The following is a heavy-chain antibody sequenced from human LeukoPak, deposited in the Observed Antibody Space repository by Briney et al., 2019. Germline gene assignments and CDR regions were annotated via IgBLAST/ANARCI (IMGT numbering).Heavy chain of an antibody. CDR1: GGSFSGYY. Sequence: SETLSLTCGVYGGSFSGYYWSWIRQPPGKGLEWIGYIYYSGSTNYNPSLKSRVTISVDTSKNQFSLKLSSVTAADTAVYYCARSTYYYGSGSYSYFDYWGQGTLVTVSS. CDR2: IYYSGST. V-gene: IGHV4-59*01. CDR3: ARSTYYYGSGSYSYFDY. J-gene: IGHJ4*02. D-gene: IGHD3-10*01.